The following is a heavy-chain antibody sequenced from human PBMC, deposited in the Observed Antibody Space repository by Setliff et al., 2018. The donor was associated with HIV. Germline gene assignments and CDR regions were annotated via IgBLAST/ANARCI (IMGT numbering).Heavy chain of an antibody. Sequence: PSETLSLTCTVSGGSINYYYWNWIRQPAGKGLEWLGRIHSNGNTNFNPSLKSRINMSVDMSKNQVSMKLTSVTAADTALYYCARGRKAVGDWFDPWGQGIQGTVSS. J-gene: IGHJ5*02. V-gene: IGHV4-4*07. D-gene: IGHD1-26*01. CDR2: IHSNGNT. CDR3: ARGRKAVGDWFDP. CDR1: GGSINYYY.